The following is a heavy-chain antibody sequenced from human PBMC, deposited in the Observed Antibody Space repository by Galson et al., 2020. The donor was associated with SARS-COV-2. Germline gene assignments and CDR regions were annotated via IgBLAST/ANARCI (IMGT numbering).Heavy chain of an antibody. J-gene: IGHJ5*02. V-gene: IGHV4-59*02. CDR2: ISYSGST. CDR3: ARGIVGAGA. Sequence: SETLFLTCTVSGGSVNNYYWSWIRQPPGKGLEWIGYISYSGSTNYNPSLDSRVTISVDTSKNQFSLRLTSVTAADTAVYYCARGIVGAGAWGQGTLVTVSS. D-gene: IGHD1-26*01. CDR1: GGSVNNYY.